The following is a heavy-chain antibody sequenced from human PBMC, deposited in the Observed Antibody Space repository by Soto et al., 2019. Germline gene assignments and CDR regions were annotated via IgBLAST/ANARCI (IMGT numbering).Heavy chain of an antibody. D-gene: IGHD3-22*01. V-gene: IGHV4-59*01. Sequence: ASETLSLTCAVSGGSISSYYWSWIRQPPGKGLEWIGYIYYSGSTNYNPSLKSRVTISVDTSKNQFSLELSSLRSEDTAVYYCATVGYDSSGYYPLSWSWFDPWGQGTLVTVSS. CDR2: IYYSGST. J-gene: IGHJ5*02. CDR1: GGSISSYY. CDR3: ATVGYDSSGYYPLSWSWFDP.